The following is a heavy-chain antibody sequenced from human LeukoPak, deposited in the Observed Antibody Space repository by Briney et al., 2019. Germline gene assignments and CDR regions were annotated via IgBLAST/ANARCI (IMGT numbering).Heavy chain of an antibody. CDR3: ASRLEGSGGRFDY. CDR2: IYHSGRT. D-gene: IGHD2-15*01. V-gene: IGHV4-4*02. J-gene: IGHJ4*02. Sequence: SETLSLTCAVSGGSISSNNWWSWVRPPPGKGLEWIGEIYHSGRTNYNPSLKSRVTTSVDKSKNQFSVKLTSVTAADTGVYYCASRLEGSGGRFDYWGQGTLVTVSS. CDR1: GGSISSNNW.